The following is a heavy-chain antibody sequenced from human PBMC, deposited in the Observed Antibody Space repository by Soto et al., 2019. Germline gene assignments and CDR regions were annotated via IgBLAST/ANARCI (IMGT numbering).Heavy chain of an antibody. CDR2: INHSGRT. D-gene: IGHD3-3*02. CDR1: GGSFNDYY. CDR3: AGGRDPIFGVVSYFYYGMDA. Sequence: QVRLQQWGAGLLKHSETLSLTCAVYGGSFNDYYWSWVRRPPGKGLEWIGEINHSGRTNYNPSLKRRVTMSVDTSNNQLSLRLSSVAAADTAVYYCAGGRDPIFGVVSYFYYGMDAWGHGTTVSVSS. V-gene: IGHV4-34*01. J-gene: IGHJ6*02.